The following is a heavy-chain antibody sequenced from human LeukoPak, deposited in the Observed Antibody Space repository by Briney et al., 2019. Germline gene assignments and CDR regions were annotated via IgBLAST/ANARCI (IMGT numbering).Heavy chain of an antibody. CDR3: ARRYKWELPPDY. V-gene: IGHV1-18*04. CDR1: GYIFTAHY. CDR2: ISAYNGNT. J-gene: IGHJ4*02. Sequence: SVKVSCKASGYIFTAHYIHWVRQAPGQGLEWMGWISAYNGNTNYAQKLQGRVTMTTDTSTSTAYMELRSLRSDDTAVYYCARRYKWELPPDYWGQGTLVTVSS. D-gene: IGHD1-26*01.